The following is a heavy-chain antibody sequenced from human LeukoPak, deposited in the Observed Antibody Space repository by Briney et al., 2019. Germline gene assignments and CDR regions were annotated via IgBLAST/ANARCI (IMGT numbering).Heavy chain of an antibody. J-gene: IGHJ4*02. CDR1: RFTFSSYA. D-gene: IGHD3-3*01. CDR2: SGSGGST. CDR3: AKDFWSGYYPNC. Sequence: GGSLRLSCAASRFTFSSYAMSWVRQAPGKGLEWVSGSGSGGSTYCADSVKGRFTISRDNSKNTLYLQMNSLRAEDTAVYYCAKDFWSGYYPNCWGQGTLVTVSS. V-gene: IGHV3-23*01.